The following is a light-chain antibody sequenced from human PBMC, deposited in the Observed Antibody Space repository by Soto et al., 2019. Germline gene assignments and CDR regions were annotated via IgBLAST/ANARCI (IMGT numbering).Light chain of an antibody. CDR2: GTS. V-gene: IGKV3-20*01. CDR3: EQYVRLPFT. Sequence: EIVLTQSPGTLSLSPGERATLSCRASQSVSSSYLAWDQQKPGQAPRLLIYGTSSRATGIPDRFSGSVSGTDFTVNISRLQPEDFAVYLCEQYVRLPFTFGPGTKWDIK. J-gene: IGKJ3*01. CDR1: QSVSSSY.